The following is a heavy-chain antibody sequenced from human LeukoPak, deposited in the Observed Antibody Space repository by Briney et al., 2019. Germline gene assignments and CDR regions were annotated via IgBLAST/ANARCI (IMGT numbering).Heavy chain of an antibody. D-gene: IGHD6-6*01. V-gene: IGHV1-69*05. CDR2: IIPIFGTA. CDR1: GGTFSSCA. J-gene: IGHJ4*02. CDR3: ARDGGQYSSSSGFDY. Sequence: ASVKVSCKASGGTFSSCAISWVRQAPGQGLEWMGGIIPIFGTANYAQKFQGRVTITTDESTSTAYMELSSLRSEDTAVYYCARDGGQYSSSSGFDYWGQGTLVTVSS.